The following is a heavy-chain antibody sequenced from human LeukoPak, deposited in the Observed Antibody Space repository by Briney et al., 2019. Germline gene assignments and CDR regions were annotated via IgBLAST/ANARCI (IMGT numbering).Heavy chain of an antibody. D-gene: IGHD2-15*01. CDR1: GFTFSSYA. Sequence: GSLRLSCAASGFTFSSYAMSWVRQAPGKGLEWVSAISGSGGSTYYADSVKGRFTISRDNSKNTLYLQMNSLRAEDTAVYYCAKDLERDIVVVVAATPADYWGQGTLVTVSS. V-gene: IGHV3-23*01. CDR2: ISGSGGST. CDR3: AKDLERDIVVVVAATPADY. J-gene: IGHJ4*02.